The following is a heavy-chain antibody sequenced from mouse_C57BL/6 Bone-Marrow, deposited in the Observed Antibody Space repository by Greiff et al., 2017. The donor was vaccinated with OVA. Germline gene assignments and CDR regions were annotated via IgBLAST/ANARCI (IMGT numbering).Heavy chain of an antibody. CDR2: IYPRSGNT. D-gene: IGHD2-1*01. V-gene: IGHV1-81*01. Sequence: LQESGAELARPGASVKLSCKASGYTFTSYGISWVKQRTGQGLEWIGEIYPRSGNTYYNEKFKGKATLTADKSSSTAYMELRSLTSEDSAVYFCARIYYGNFWYFDVWGTGTTVTVSS. CDR1: GYTFTSYG. J-gene: IGHJ1*03. CDR3: ARIYYGNFWYFDV.